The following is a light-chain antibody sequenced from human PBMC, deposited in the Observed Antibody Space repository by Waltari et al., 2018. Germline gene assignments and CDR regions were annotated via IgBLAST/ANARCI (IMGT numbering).Light chain of an antibody. Sequence: DFVMTQSPDSLAVSLGERATIKCKSSQSVSYSSNDKKFLAWYQQKGGQPPKLLISWASTRESGVPDRFSGSGSGTDFALTISSLQAEDVAVYYCQQYYTTPVTFGGGTKVEI. CDR3: QQYYTTPVT. CDR2: WAS. V-gene: IGKV4-1*01. CDR1: QSVSYSSNDKKF. J-gene: IGKJ4*01.